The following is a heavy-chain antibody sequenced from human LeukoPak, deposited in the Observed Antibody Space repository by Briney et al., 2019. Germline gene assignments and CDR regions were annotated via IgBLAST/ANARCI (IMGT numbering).Heavy chain of an antibody. D-gene: IGHD3-22*01. Sequence: SETLSLTCTVSDYSISRGYYWGWIRQSPGKGLEWIGSIYYSGSTYYNPSLKSRVTISVDTSKNQFSLKLSSVTAADTAVYYCARAVYYYDSSGYSDYWFDPWGQGTLVTVSS. CDR1: DYSISRGYY. V-gene: IGHV4-38-2*02. J-gene: IGHJ5*02. CDR2: IYYSGST. CDR3: ARAVYYYDSSGYSDYWFDP.